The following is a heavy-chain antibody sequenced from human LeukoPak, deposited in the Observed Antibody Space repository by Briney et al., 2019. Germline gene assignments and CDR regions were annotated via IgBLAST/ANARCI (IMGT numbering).Heavy chain of an antibody. V-gene: IGHV3-23*01. CDR2: TTGSGGSS. CDR3: AEGVVVVAASYYYMDV. Sequence: PGGSLRLSCAASGFTFTGYAMTWVRQAPGKGLEWVSTTTGSGGSSYYADSVMGRFTISRDNSKNTLFLQMNGLRAEDTAVYYCAEGVVVVAASYYYMDVWGKGTTVTVSS. D-gene: IGHD2-15*01. J-gene: IGHJ6*03. CDR1: GFTFTGYA.